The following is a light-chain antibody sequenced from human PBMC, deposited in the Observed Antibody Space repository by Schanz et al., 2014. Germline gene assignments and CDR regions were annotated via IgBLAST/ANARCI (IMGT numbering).Light chain of an antibody. J-gene: IGLJ7*01. V-gene: IGLV2-8*01. CDR3: CSYIGTNHLVL. CDR2: DVT. Sequence: QSVLTQPPSASGSPGQSVTISCTGTSRDIGKYNYVSWYQQHPGKAPKLLIYDVTERPSGVPDRFSGSRSGSTASLTVSGLQADDEADYYCCSYIGTNHLVLFGGG. CDR1: SRDIGKYNY.